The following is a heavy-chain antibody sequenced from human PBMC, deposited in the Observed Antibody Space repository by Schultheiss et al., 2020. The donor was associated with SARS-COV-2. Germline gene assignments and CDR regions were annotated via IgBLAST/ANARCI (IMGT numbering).Heavy chain of an antibody. J-gene: IGHJ4*02. V-gene: IGHV3-21*01. CDR3: ARAGLGPLDY. D-gene: IGHD6-19*01. CDR2: ISSSSSYI. Sequence: GESLKISCAASGFTFDTYAMSWVRQAPGKGLEWVSSISSSSSYIYYADSVKGRFTISRDNSKNTLYLQMNSLRAEDTAVYYCARAGLGPLDYWGQGTLVTVSS. CDR1: GFTFDTYA.